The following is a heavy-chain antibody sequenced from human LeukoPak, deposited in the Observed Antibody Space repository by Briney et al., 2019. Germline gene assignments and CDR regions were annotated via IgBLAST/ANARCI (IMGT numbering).Heavy chain of an antibody. J-gene: IGHJ6*02. CDR1: GGTFSSYA. D-gene: IGHD3-22*01. V-gene: IGHV1-69*04. CDR3: ARDGAYDSSGYYEYYYYGMDV. CDR2: IIPILGIA. Sequence: SVKVSCKASGGTFSSYALSWVRQAPGQGLEWMGRIIPILGIANYAQKFQGRVTITADKSTSTAYMELSSLRSEDTAVYYCARDGAYDSSGYYEYYYYGMDVWGQGTTVTVSS.